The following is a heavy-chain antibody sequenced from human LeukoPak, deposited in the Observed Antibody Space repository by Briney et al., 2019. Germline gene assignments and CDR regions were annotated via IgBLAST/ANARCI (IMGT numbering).Heavy chain of an antibody. CDR1: GGSISSYY. V-gene: IGHV4-59*01. Sequence: SETLSLTCTVSGGSISSYYWSWIRQPPGKGLEWIGFIYYSGNTNYNPSLKSRVTISVDTSKNQFSLKLSSVTAADMAVYYCARDGQLSYYYGMEVWGQGTTVTVSS. CDR2: IYYSGNT. D-gene: IGHD6-6*01. CDR3: ARDGQLSYYYGMEV. J-gene: IGHJ6*02.